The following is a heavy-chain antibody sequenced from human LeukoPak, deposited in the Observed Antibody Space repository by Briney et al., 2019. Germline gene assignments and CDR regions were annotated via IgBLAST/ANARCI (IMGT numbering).Heavy chain of an antibody. Sequence: ASVKVSCKASGYTFTSYGISWVRQAPGQGLEWMGWINAGNGNTKYSQKFQGRVTITRDTSASTAYMELSSLGSEDTAVYYCASSNYYGSGSYYNVVDYYGMDVWGQGTTVTVSS. CDR1: GYTFTSYG. J-gene: IGHJ6*02. V-gene: IGHV1-3*01. D-gene: IGHD3-10*01. CDR3: ASSNYYGSGSYYNVVDYYGMDV. CDR2: INAGNGNT.